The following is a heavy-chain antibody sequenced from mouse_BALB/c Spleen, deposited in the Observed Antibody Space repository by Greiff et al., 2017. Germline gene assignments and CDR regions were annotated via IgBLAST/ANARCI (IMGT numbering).Heavy chain of an antibody. CDR2: IWSGGST. CDR1: GFSLTSYG. J-gene: IGHJ3*01. D-gene: IGHD2-1*01. Sequence: VQLQQSGPGLVQPSQSLSITCTVSGFSLTSYGVHWVRQSPGKGLEWLGVIWSGGSTDYNAAFISRLSISKDNSKSQVFFKMNSLQANDTAIYYCARGNGNSFAYWGQGTLVTVSA. CDR3: ARGNGNSFAY. V-gene: IGHV2-2*02.